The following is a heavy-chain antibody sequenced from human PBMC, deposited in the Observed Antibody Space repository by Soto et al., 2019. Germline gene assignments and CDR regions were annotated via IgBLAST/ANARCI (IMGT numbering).Heavy chain of an antibody. Sequence: QVQLQESGPGLVKPSETLSLTCTVSGGSISSYYWSWIRQPPGKGLEWIGYIYYSGSTNYNPSLKSRVTLSVDTSKNQFSLKLSSVTAADTAVYYCARRWGSVFDFWGQGTLVTVSS. D-gene: IGHD3-10*01. CDR1: GGSISSYY. CDR3: ARRWGSVFDF. J-gene: IGHJ4*02. V-gene: IGHV4-59*08. CDR2: IYYSGST.